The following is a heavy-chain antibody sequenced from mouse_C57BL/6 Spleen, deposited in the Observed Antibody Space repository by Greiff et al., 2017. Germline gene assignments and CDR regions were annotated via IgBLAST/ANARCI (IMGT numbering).Heavy chain of an antibody. CDR2: IDPENGDT. Sequence: EVQLQQSGAELVRPGASVKLSCTASGFNIKDDYMHWVKQRPEQGLEWIGWIDPENGDTEYASKFQGKATITADPSSNTAYLQLSSLTSEDTAVYYCTTPYSNYFDYWGQGTTLTVSS. J-gene: IGHJ2*01. V-gene: IGHV14-4*01. D-gene: IGHD2-5*01. CDR1: GFNIKDDY. CDR3: TTPYSNYFDY.